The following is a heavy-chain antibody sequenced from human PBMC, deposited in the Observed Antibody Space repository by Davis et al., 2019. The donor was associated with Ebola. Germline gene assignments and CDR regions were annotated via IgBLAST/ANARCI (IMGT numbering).Heavy chain of an antibody. Sequence: GESLKISCAASGFTFSNYAMHWVRQAPGKGLEYVSAISSNGGSTYHANSVKGRFTISRDNSKNTLYLQMGSLRAEDMAVYYCARVDHGYDYWGQGTLVTVSS. CDR1: GFTFSNYA. V-gene: IGHV3-64*01. CDR2: ISSNGGST. D-gene: IGHD2-2*03. J-gene: IGHJ4*02. CDR3: ARVDHGYDY.